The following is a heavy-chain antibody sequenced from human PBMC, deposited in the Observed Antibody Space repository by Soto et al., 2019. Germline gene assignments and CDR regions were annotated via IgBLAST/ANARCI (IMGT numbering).Heavy chain of an antibody. J-gene: IGHJ6*02. CDR2: INSDGNST. CDR1: GFTFSDYW. Sequence: EVQLVESGGGLVQPGGSLRLSCAASGFTFSDYWMHWVRQAPGKGLVWVSRINSDGNSTSYADSVKGRFTISRDNAKNTLYLQMNSLRAEDTAVYYCATRHQIAYYYGMDVWGQGTTVTVSS. D-gene: IGHD2-21*01. CDR3: ATRHQIAYYYGMDV. V-gene: IGHV3-74*01.